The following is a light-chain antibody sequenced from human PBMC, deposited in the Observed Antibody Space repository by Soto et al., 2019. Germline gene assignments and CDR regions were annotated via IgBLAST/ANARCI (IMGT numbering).Light chain of an antibody. Sequence: DIQMTQSPSTLSASVGDTVTVTCRASQSVSGWFSWYQQKPWEAPKLLIYDASALPRGVPSRFSGSGSGTKFTLTIASLQPDDFATYYCQQYETFSGTFGPGTKVDIK. CDR1: QSVSGW. CDR3: QQYETFSGT. J-gene: IGKJ1*01. V-gene: IGKV1-5*01. CDR2: DAS.